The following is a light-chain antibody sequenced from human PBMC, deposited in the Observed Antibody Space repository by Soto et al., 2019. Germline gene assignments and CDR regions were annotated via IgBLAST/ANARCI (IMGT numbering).Light chain of an antibody. J-gene: IGLJ2*01. CDR2: DVR. CDR1: SSDVGGYNY. V-gene: IGLV2-14*03. CDR3: SSYTSSNTVI. Sequence: QSALTQPASVSGSPGQSITISCTGTSSDVGGYNYVSWHQHHPGKAPKLIIYDVRARPSGVSDRFSASRSGNTASLTISGLQAEDEAAYYCSSYTSSNTVIFGGGTMLTVL.